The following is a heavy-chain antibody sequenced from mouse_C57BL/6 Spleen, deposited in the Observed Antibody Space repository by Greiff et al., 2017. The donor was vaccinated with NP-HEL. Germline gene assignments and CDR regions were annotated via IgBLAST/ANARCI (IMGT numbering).Heavy chain of an antibody. CDR1: GFNIKNTY. J-gene: IGHJ2*01. CDR2: IDPANGNT. CDR3: ASGYYGSSYVDY. D-gene: IGHD1-1*01. V-gene: IGHV14-3*01. Sequence: VQLQQSVAELVRPGASVKLSCTASGFNIKNTYMHWVKQRPEQGLEWIGRIDPANGNTKYAPKFQGKATITADTSSTTAYLQLSSLTSEDTALYYCASGYYGSSYVDYWGQGTTLTVSS.